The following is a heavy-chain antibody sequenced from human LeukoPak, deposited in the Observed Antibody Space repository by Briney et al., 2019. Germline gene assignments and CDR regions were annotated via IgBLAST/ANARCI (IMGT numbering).Heavy chain of an antibody. CDR2: IDYSGST. V-gene: IGHV4-59*01. Sequence: SETLSLTCTVSGGSISSYYWNWIRQPPGKGLEWIGYIDYSGSTNYNPSLKSRVTISIDTSKNQFFLKLSSVTAADTAVYYCARARYVNSFYAFDIWGQGTLVTVSS. CDR3: ARARYVNSFYAFDI. D-gene: IGHD3-9*01. J-gene: IGHJ3*02. CDR1: GGSISSYY.